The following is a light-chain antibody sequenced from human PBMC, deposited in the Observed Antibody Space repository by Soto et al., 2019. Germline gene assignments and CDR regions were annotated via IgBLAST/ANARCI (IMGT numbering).Light chain of an antibody. CDR1: QSVSSSY. CDR3: QQYGSPGT. V-gene: IGKV3-20*01. J-gene: IGKJ1*01. Sequence: EIGLTQSPGILSLSPGERASLSWRASQSVSSSYLAWYQQKPGQAPRLLIYGASNRATGIPDSFSGSGSGTDFTLTISRMEPEDFAVYYCQQYGSPGTLGQGTKVDIK. CDR2: GAS.